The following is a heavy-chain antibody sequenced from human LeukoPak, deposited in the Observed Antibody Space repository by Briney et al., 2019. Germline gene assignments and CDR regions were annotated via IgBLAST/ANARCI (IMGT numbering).Heavy chain of an antibody. Sequence: SETLSLTCTVSGGSISSYYWSWIRQPPGKGLEWIGYIYYSGSTNYNPSLKSRVTISVDTSKNQFSLKLSSVTAADTAVYYCARGLWFGGRYYYYGMDVWGQGTTVTVSS. CDR2: IYYSGST. J-gene: IGHJ6*02. D-gene: IGHD3-10*01. V-gene: IGHV4-59*01. CDR1: GGSISSYY. CDR3: ARGLWFGGRYYYYGMDV.